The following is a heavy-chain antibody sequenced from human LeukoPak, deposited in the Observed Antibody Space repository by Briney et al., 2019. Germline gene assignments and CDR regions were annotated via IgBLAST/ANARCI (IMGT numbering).Heavy chain of an antibody. CDR1: GGSFSGYY. J-gene: IGHJ6*03. CDR2: INHSGST. D-gene: IGHD3-3*01. CDR3: ARGRGRYDFWSGYRYYYYMDV. V-gene: IGHV4-34*01. Sequence: SETLSLTCAVYGGSFSGYYWSWIRQPPGKGLEWIGEINHSGSTNYNPSLKSRVTISVDTSKNQFSLKLSSVTAADTAVYYCARGRGRYDFWSGYRYYYYMDVWGKGTTVTLSS.